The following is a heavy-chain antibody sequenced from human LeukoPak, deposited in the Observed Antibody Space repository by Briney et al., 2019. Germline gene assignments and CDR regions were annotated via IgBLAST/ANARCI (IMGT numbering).Heavy chain of an antibody. Sequence: SETLSLTCTVSGGSISSSSYYWGWIRQPPGKGLEWIGSIYYSRSTYYNPSLKSRVTISVDTSKNQFSLKLSSVTAADTAVYYCARDLSIAGFDPWGQGTLVTVSS. V-gene: IGHV4-39*07. D-gene: IGHD6-6*01. CDR2: IYYSRST. CDR3: ARDLSIAGFDP. J-gene: IGHJ5*02. CDR1: GGSISSSSYY.